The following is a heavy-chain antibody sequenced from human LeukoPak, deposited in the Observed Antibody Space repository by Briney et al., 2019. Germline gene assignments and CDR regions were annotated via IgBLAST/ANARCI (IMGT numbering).Heavy chain of an antibody. J-gene: IGHJ4*02. V-gene: IGHV3-23*01. CDR3: AVAVAGTNWMEY. D-gene: IGHD6-19*01. Sequence: PGGSLRLSCAASGFTFSSYAMSWVRQAPGKGLEWVSAISGSGGSTYYADSVKGRFTISRDNSKNTLYLQMNSLRAEDTAVYYCAVAVAGTNWMEYWGQGTLVTVSS. CDR2: ISGSGGST. CDR1: GFTFSSYA.